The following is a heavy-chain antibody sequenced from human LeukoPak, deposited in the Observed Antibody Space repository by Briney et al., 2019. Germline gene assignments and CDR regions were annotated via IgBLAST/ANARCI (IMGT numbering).Heavy chain of an antibody. V-gene: IGHV3-23*01. CDR2: ISGSGGST. CDR3: AKDLFWSGSPNWFDP. CDR1: GFTFSSYA. D-gene: IGHD3-3*01. Sequence: PGGSLRLSCAASGFTFSSYAMSWVRQAPGKGLEWVSAISGSGGSTYYADAVKGRFTISRDNSQNTLNLQMLSLRAEDTAVYHCAKDLFWSGSPNWFDPWGQGTLVTVSS. J-gene: IGHJ5*02.